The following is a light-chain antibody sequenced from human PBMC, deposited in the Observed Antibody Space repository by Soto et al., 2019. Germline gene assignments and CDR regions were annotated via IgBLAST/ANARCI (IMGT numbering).Light chain of an antibody. CDR2: TAS. Sequence: EIVLTQSPGTLSLSPGARATLSCRANQSVASSFIAWFQQKPGQPPRLLIYTASSRAPGIPDRFTASGSGTDFTLTISRLEPEDFAVYYCHKYGPSPLTFGGGTKVEI. V-gene: IGKV3-20*01. J-gene: IGKJ4*01. CDR3: HKYGPSPLT. CDR1: QSVASSF.